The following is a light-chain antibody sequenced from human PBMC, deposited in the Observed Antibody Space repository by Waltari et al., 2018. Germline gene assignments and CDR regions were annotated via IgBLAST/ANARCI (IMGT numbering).Light chain of an antibody. CDR1: HVFGNS. V-gene: IGKV1-17*03. CDR3: LQHKTSPWT. Sequence: CAGRHVFGNSFSWYQQKPEKTPGRLSYTVSRMQSRVPSRFSSSGSGTEFTLTISSLQPEDFATYYCLQHKTSPWTFGQGTKVEIK. CDR2: TVS. J-gene: IGKJ1*01.